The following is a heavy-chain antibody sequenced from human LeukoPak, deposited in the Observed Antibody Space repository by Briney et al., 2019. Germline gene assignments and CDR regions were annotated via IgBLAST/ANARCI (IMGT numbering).Heavy chain of an antibody. V-gene: IGHV4-4*07. CDR1: GGSISSYY. Sequence: SKTLSLTCTVSGGSISSYYWSWIRQPAGKGLEWIGRIYTSGSTNYNPSLKSRVTMSVDTSKNQFSLKLSSVTAADTAVYYCARDEQWLVRNRFFDYWGQGTLVTVSS. D-gene: IGHD6-19*01. CDR3: ARDEQWLVRNRFFDY. CDR2: IYTSGST. J-gene: IGHJ4*02.